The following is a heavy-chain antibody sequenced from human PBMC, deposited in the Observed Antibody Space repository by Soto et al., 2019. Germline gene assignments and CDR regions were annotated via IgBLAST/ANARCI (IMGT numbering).Heavy chain of an antibody. Sequence: QVQLVQSGAEVKKPGASVKVSCKASGYTFINYYMHWVRQAPGQGLEWMGIINPNGGSTTYAQKFQGRVTLTRDTSPNTVNMELSSLRSEDTAVYYRAREKWLVRRNDPFDIWGQGTMVTVSS. D-gene: IGHD6-19*01. CDR1: GYTFINYY. CDR3: AREKWLVRRNDPFDI. CDR2: INPNGGST. J-gene: IGHJ3*02. V-gene: IGHV1-46*01.